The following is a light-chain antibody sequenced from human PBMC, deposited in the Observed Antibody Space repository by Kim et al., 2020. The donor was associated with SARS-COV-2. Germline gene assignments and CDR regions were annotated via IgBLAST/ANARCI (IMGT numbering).Light chain of an antibody. J-gene: IGKJ2*01. CDR3: QHYSDSPTDT. CDR2: GIS. V-gene: IGKV3-20*01. Sequence: EIVLTQSPGTLSLSPGERSTLSCRASQSVDNSYLSWYQQQPGRAPRLLIYGISKRPTGIPDRFSGSGSGTDFTLTITRLEPEDSAVYYCQHYSDSPTDTFGQGTKLEI. CDR1: QSVDNSY.